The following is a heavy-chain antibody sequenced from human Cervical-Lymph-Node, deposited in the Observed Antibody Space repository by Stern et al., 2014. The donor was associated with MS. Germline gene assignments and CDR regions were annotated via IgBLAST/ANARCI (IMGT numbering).Heavy chain of an antibody. CDR1: GSTVNSNY. J-gene: IGHJ5*02. CDR3: TREMAARRLDP. D-gene: IGHD5-24*01. V-gene: IGHV3-66*01. CDR2: FYRGISM. Sequence: VQLVQSGGTLVQPGGSLRLSCAASGSTVNSNYMTWVRQAPGKGLEWVSIFYRGISMYYAGSVKGRFSFSIDNSKNTLFLHMNNLRVEDTAMYYCTREMAARRLDPWGQGTLVIVSA.